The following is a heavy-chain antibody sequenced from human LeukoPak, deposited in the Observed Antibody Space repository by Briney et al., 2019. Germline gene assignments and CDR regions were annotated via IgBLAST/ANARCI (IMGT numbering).Heavy chain of an antibody. V-gene: IGHV1-18*01. CDR3: ARDPRSRLYYYYGMDV. D-gene: IGHD6-13*01. Sequence: ASVKVSCKASGYTFTSYGISWVGQAPGQGLEWMGWISAYNGNTNYAQKLQGRVTMTTDTSTSTAYMELRSLRSDDTAVYYCARDPRSRLYYYYGMDVWGQGTTVTVSS. CDR1: GYTFTSYG. J-gene: IGHJ6*02. CDR2: ISAYNGNT.